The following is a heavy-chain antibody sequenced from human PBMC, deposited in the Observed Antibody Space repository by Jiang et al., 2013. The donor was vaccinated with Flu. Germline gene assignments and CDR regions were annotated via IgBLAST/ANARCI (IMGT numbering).Heavy chain of an antibody. J-gene: IGHJ4*02. D-gene: IGHD3-9*01. CDR3: ARESSGYFGDFDY. V-gene: IGHV3-11*01. CDR1: GFTFSDFY. CDR2: ISSSGTVK. Sequence: VQLVESGGGLVKPGGSLRLSCAASGFTFSDFYMSWIRQAPGKGLEWVSYISSSGTVKNSADSLKGRFAISRDNEKTLLYLQMNNLRADDTAVYYCARESSGYFGDFDYWGQGILVTVSS.